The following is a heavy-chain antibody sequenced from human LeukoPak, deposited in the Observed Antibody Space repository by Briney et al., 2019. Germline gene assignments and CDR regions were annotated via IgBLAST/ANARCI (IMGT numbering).Heavy chain of an antibody. CDR1: GYTFTSYG. CDR3: ARWSNVRGGPEFDY. V-gene: IGHV1-18*01. J-gene: IGHJ4*02. Sequence: RASVKVSCKASGYTFTSYGISWVRQAPGQGLEWMGWISAYNAITNYAQKLHGRVTMTTDTSTSTAYMELRSLRSDDTAVYYCARWSNVRGGPEFDYWGQGTLVTVSS. CDR2: ISAYNAIT. D-gene: IGHD3-10*01.